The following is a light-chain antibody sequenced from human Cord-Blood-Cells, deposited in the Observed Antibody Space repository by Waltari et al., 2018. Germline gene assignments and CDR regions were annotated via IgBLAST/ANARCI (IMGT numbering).Light chain of an antibody. Sequence: QSALTQPASVSGSPGQSITISCTGTSSDVGGYNYVSWYQQHPGKAPKLMIYEVSNRPSGGSNRVSGSKSGNTASLTISGLQAEDEADYYCSSYTSSSTLVFGTGTKVTVL. CDR2: EVS. CDR3: SSYTSSSTLV. J-gene: IGLJ1*01. V-gene: IGLV2-14*01. CDR1: SSDVGGYNY.